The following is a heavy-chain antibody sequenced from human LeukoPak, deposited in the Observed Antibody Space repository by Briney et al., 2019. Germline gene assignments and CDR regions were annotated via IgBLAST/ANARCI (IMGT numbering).Heavy chain of an antibody. CDR2: ISNNGGYT. CDR3: AKQLGYCSDGSCYFPY. Sequence: GALRLSCAASGFTFSSSAMSWVRQAPGKGLEWVSAISNNGGYTYYADSVQGRFTISRDNSKSTLCLQMNCLRAEDTAVYYCAKQLGYCSDGSCYFPYWGQGTLVTVSS. D-gene: IGHD2-15*01. J-gene: IGHJ4*02. V-gene: IGHV3-23*01. CDR1: GFTFSSSA.